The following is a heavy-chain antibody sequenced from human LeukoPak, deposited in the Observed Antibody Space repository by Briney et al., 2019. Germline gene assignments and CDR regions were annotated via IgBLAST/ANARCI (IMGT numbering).Heavy chain of an antibody. CDR3: ARNLRPDFDY. Sequence: SQTLSLTCAISGDSVSSSSSAWSWIRQSPSRGLEWLGRTYYRSKWHNDYAEPVKSRITINPDTSKNEFSLQLNSVTPEDTAVYYCARNLRPDFDYWGQGTLVTVSS. CDR1: GDSVSSSSSA. V-gene: IGHV6-1*01. J-gene: IGHJ4*02. CDR2: TYYRSKWHN.